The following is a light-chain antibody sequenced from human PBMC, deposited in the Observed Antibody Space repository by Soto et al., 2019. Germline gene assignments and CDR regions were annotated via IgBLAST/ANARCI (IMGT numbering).Light chain of an antibody. CDR2: GAS. CDR3: QHYNNWPRT. CDR1: QSVSSN. Sequence: EIVMTQSPATLSVSPGERATLSCRASQSVSSNLAWYQQKPGQAPRLLIYGASTRATGIPARFSGSRSGTDFTLTISSLQSEDFAVYYFQHYNNWPRTFGQGTKVEIK. J-gene: IGKJ1*01. V-gene: IGKV3-15*01.